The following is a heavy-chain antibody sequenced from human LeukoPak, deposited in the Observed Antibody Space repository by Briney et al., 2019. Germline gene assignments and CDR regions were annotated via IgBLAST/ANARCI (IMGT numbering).Heavy chain of an antibody. D-gene: IGHD3-22*01. V-gene: IGHV2-5*02. CDR3: AHYYHDSSGYQASYYFDY. Sequence: GSGPTLVNPTQTLTLTCTCSGFSLSTSGVGVGWIRQPPGKALEWLALIDWDDDRRYSPSHKSRLTIHKDTSKTQAVPTMPNMDPVDTATYYCAHYYHDSSGYQASYYFDYWGPGTPVTASS. CDR2: IDWDDDR. J-gene: IGHJ4*01. CDR1: GFSLSTSGVG.